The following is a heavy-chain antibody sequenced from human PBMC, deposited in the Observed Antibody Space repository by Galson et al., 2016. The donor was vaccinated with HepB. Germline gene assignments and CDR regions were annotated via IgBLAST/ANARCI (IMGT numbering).Heavy chain of an antibody. V-gene: IGHV2-5*01. CDR2: VYWNDDQ. J-gene: IGHJ5*02. Sequence: PALVKPTQTLTLTCTFSGFSLSTSGVGVGWIRQPPGKALEWLALVYWNDDQRYRPSLESRLTITKDTSRHQLVLTMTNMYPMDTATYYCALVIPVTGRWFDPWGPGTLVTVSS. CDR1: GFSLSTSGVG. D-gene: IGHD2-2*01. CDR3: ALVIPVTGRWFDP.